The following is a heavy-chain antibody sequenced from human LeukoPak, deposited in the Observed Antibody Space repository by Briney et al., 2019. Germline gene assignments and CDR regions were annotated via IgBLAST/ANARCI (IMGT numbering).Heavy chain of an antibody. Sequence: GRPLRLSCAASGFTFSSYGMHWVRQAPGKGLEWVAVIWYDGSNKYYADSVKGRFTISRDNSKNTLYLQMNSLRAEDTAVYYCARNGITIFGVVIIPNNYYMDVWGKGTTVTVSS. CDR1: GFTFSSYG. V-gene: IGHV3-33*01. CDR2: IWYDGSNK. CDR3: ARNGITIFGVVIIPNNYYMDV. J-gene: IGHJ6*03. D-gene: IGHD3-3*01.